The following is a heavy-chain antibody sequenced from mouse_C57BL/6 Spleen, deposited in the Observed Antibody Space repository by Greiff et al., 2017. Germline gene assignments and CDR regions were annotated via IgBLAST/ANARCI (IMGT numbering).Heavy chain of an antibody. CDR2: ISYDGIN. Sequence: EVKLEESGPGLVKPSQSLSLTCSVTGYSITSGYYWNWIRQFPGNKLECMGYISYDGINNYNPSLKNRISITRDTSKNQFFLKLNSVTTEDTATCYCARDSLFAYWGQGTLVTVSA. V-gene: IGHV3-6*01. J-gene: IGHJ3*01. CDR1: GYSITSGYY. CDR3: ARDSLFAY.